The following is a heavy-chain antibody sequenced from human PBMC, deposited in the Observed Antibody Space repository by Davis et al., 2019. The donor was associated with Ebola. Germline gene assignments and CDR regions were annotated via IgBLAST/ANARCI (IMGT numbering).Heavy chain of an antibody. CDR1: GGTFSSYA. Sequence: SVKVSCKASGGTFSSYAISWVRQAPGQGLEWMGGIIPIFGTANYAQKFQGSVTITADESTSTAYMELSSLRSEDTAVYYCARAGSSWPVYYYYGMDVWGQGTTVTVSS. CDR2: IIPIFGTA. J-gene: IGHJ6*02. D-gene: IGHD6-13*01. CDR3: ARAGSSWPVYYYYGMDV. V-gene: IGHV1-69*13.